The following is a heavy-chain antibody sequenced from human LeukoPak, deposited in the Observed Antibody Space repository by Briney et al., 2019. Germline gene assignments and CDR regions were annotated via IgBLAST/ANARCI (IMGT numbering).Heavy chain of an antibody. J-gene: IGHJ4*02. CDR1: GFTFSNHG. CDR3: AKDDAWLRFGE. D-gene: IGHD3-10*01. V-gene: IGHV3-23*01. Sequence: GGSLRLSCAASGFTFSNHGMNWVRQAPGKGLEWVSGNADSVKGRFTISRDNSKNTLYLEVISLTAEDTAVYYCAKDDAWLRFGEWSQGTLVTVSS.